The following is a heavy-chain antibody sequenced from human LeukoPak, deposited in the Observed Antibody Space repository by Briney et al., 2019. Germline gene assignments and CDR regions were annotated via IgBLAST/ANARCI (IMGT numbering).Heavy chain of an antibody. Sequence: GGSRRLSCAASGFAFSPYTMNWVRQAPGKGLEWVSSIRSGTNYVYYADSVKGRFTISRDNAKNSLYLQMNSLRAEDTAVYYCARVSVVDNWFDPWGQGTLVTVSS. V-gene: IGHV3-21*01. CDR1: GFAFSPYT. J-gene: IGHJ5*02. CDR3: ARVSVVDNWFDP. CDR2: IRSGTNYV. D-gene: IGHD5/OR15-5a*01.